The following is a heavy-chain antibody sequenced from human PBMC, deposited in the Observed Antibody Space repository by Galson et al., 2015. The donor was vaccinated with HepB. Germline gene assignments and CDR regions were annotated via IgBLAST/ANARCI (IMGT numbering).Heavy chain of an antibody. D-gene: IGHD2-21*02. CDR2: IYRGGNI. Sequence: SLRLSCAASGFIVSNNYMNWVRQAPGKGLEWVSVIYRGGNIYYADAVKGRFTISRDNSKNTLYLQMNSMRAEDTAVYFCARDRASQTVTAFDYWGQGTLVTASS. J-gene: IGHJ4*02. CDR3: ARDRASQTVTAFDY. CDR1: GFIVSNNY. V-gene: IGHV3-66*01.